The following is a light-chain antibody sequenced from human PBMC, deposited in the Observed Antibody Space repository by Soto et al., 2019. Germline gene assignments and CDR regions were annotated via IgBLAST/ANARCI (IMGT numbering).Light chain of an antibody. Sequence: QSALTQPRSVSGSPGQTVTISCTGTSRVVGSYNYVSWYQQYPGKAPKLIIYDVSRRPSGVPDRFSGSKSGNTASLTISGLQAEDEADYFCSSYSISTAYLFGTGTKVTVL. CDR2: DVS. V-gene: IGLV2-11*01. J-gene: IGLJ1*01. CDR1: SRVVGSYNY. CDR3: SSYSISTAYL.